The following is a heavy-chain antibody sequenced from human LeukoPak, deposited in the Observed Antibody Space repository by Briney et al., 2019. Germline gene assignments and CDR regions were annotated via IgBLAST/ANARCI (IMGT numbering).Heavy chain of an antibody. CDR3: ARDDEIGSSTSFDY. D-gene: IGHD2-2*01. Sequence: SETLSLTCTVSGGSISSSSYYWGWIRQPPGKGLEWIGSIYYSGSTYYNPSLKSRVTISVDTSKNQFSLKLSSVTAADTAVYYCARDDEIGSSTSFDYWGQGTLVTVSS. CDR1: GGSISSSSYY. CDR2: IYYSGST. J-gene: IGHJ4*02. V-gene: IGHV4-39*07.